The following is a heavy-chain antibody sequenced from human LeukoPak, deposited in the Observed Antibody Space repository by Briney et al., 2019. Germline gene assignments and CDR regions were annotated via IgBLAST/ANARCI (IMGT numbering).Heavy chain of an antibody. J-gene: IGHJ4*02. D-gene: IGHD3-22*01. CDR2: IIPIFGTA. CDR1: GGTFSRYA. V-gene: IGHV1-69*13. CDR3: ARVYLKRDYYDSSAYFSFDY. Sequence: SAKVSCKASGGTFSRYAISWVRQAPGQGLEWMGGIIPIFGTANYAQKFQGRITITADDSTSTAYMELSSLRSEDTAVYYCARVYLKRDYYDSSAYFSFDYWGQGTLVTVSS.